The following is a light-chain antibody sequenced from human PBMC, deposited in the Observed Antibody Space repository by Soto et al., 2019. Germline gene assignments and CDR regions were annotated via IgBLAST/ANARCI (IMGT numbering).Light chain of an antibody. CDR2: EVF. CDR3: CSYAGSYTFV. Sequence: QSALTQPASVSGSPGQSITISCTGTNTDVGGYDRVSWYQHHPGKAPKMLIFEVFNRPSGISDRFSGSKSGDTASLTISGLQAEDEADYYCCSYAGSYTFVFGIGTKLTVL. CDR1: NTDVGGYDR. J-gene: IGLJ1*01. V-gene: IGLV2-11*01.